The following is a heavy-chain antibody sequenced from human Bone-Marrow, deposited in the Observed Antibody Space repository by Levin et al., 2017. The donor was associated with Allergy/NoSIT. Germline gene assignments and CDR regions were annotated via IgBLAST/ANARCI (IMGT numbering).Heavy chain of an antibody. J-gene: IGHJ4*02. D-gene: IGHD3-10*02. CDR3: ARDGRHDVFDN. CDR1: GFIFNTYT. CDR2: ISFSGNYI. V-gene: IGHV3-21*01. Sequence: GGSLRLSCAASGFIFNTYTMNWVRQAPGKGLEWVASISFSGNYINYVDSVKGRFTISRDNANNSLFLQMNNLRPEDAAIYYCARDGRHDVFDNWGQGTLVTVSS.